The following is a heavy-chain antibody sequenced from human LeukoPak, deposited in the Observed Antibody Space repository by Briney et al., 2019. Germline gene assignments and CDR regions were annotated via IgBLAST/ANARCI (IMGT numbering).Heavy chain of an antibody. CDR2: IYYSGST. D-gene: IGHD3-3*01. V-gene: IGHV4-31*03. CDR1: GGSISSGGYY. J-gene: IGHJ6*02. CDR3: AREMYYDFWSGYPYYYYYGMDV. Sequence: SETLSLTCTVSGGSISSGGYYWSWIRQHPGKGLEWIGYIYYSGSTYYNPSLKSRVTISVDTSKNQFSLKLSSVTAADAAVYYCAREMYYDFWSGYPYYYYYGMDVWGQGTTVTVSS.